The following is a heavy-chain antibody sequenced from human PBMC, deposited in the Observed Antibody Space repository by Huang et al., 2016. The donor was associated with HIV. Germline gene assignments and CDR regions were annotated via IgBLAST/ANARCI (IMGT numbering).Heavy chain of an antibody. D-gene: IGHD2-8*02. Sequence: LVESGGGLVQPGGSLRLSCLSSGFDVSSVVTVPSSSLGTQTYISSTSRAQHYTDSVNGRFTIARDNDKNSLFLQMNSLRDEDTAVYYCASGISGGSGPSGFYWGQGILVTVSS. CDR2: ISSTSRAQ. V-gene: IGHV3-48*02. J-gene: IGHJ4*02. CDR1: GFDVSSV. CDR3: ASGISGGSGPSGFY.